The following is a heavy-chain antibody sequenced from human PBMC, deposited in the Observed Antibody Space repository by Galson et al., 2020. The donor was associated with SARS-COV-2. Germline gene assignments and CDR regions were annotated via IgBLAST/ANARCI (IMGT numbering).Heavy chain of an antibody. Sequence: SGPTLVKPTQPLTLTCTFSGFSLSTSGMCVIWIRQPPGKALEWLARIDWDDDKYYSPSLKTRLTLSKDTSKNQVVLTMTNMDPVDTATYYCAREVTTHLDYWGQGTLVTVSS. D-gene: IGHD4-17*01. CDR3: AREVTTHLDY. V-gene: IGHV2-70*11. J-gene: IGHJ4*02. CDR2: IDWDDDK. CDR1: GFSLSTSGMC.